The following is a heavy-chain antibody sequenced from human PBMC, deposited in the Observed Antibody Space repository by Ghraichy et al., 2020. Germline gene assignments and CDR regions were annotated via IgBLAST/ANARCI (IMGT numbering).Heavy chain of an antibody. CDR1: GYTFTDYG. CDR2: ISSYNGDT. D-gene: IGHD2-21*01. J-gene: IGHJ4*02. V-gene: IGHV1-18*01. CDR3: AGGGDLDY. Sequence: ASVKVSCKTSGYTFTDYGISWVRQAPGQGLEWLGWISSYNGDTKYARKLQGRVTMTTDTSTSTAYMELRNLRSDDTAVYYCAGGGDLDYWGQGTLVTVS.